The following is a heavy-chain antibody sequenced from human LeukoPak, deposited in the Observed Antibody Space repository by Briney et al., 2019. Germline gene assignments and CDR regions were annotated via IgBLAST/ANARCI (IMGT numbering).Heavy chain of an antibody. J-gene: IGHJ4*02. V-gene: IGHV3-30*18. Sequence: HPGGSLRLSCAASGFTFSSYGMHWVRQAPGKGLEWVAVISYDGSNKYYADSVKGRFTISRDNSKNTLYLQMNSLRAEDTAVYYCAKDVPAAYFDYWGQGTLVTVSS. CDR2: ISYDGSNK. D-gene: IGHD2-2*01. CDR1: GFTFSSYG. CDR3: AKDVPAAYFDY.